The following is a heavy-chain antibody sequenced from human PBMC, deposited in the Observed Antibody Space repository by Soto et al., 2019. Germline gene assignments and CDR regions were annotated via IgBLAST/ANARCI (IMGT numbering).Heavy chain of an antibody. Sequence: GGSLRLSCAASGFTFSSYAMSWVRQAPGKGLEWVSAISGSGGSTYYADSVKGRFTISRDNSKNTLYLQMNSLRAEDTAVYYCAKDHYDFRSGYPSYDHYYYYYMDVGGKGTTVTVSS. CDR2: ISGSGGST. CDR1: GFTFSSYA. J-gene: IGHJ6*03. D-gene: IGHD3-3*01. V-gene: IGHV3-23*01. CDR3: AKDHYDFRSGYPSYDHYYYYYMDV.